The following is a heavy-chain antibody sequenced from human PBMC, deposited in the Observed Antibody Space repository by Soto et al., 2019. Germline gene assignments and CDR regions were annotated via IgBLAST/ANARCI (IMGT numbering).Heavy chain of an antibody. Sequence: SETLSLTCTVSGGSISGYYWSWIRQPPGKGLEWIGYIYHSGSTNYYPSLKSRVTISVDTSKNQFSLKLSSVTAADTAVYYCARGPYCSGGSCYSDDAFDIWGQGTMVTVS. V-gene: IGHV4-59*08. CDR3: ARGPYCSGGSCYSDDAFDI. CDR1: GGSISGYY. D-gene: IGHD2-15*01. CDR2: IYHSGST. J-gene: IGHJ3*02.